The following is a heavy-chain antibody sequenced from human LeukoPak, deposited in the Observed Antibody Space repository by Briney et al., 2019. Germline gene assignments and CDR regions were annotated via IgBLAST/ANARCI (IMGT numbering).Heavy chain of an antibody. CDR2: ISGSGSST. CDR1: GFRFSSYA. D-gene: IGHD3-22*01. J-gene: IGHJ4*02. CDR3: GNPFWNSRVVITK. Sequence: PGGSLRLSCAASGFRFSSYAMNWVRQAPGKGLEWVSSISGSGSSTDYADSVKGRFTISRDNSKNTLYLQVNRLRAEDTAIYYFGNPFWNSRVVITKWGQGTLVTVSS. V-gene: IGHV3-23*01.